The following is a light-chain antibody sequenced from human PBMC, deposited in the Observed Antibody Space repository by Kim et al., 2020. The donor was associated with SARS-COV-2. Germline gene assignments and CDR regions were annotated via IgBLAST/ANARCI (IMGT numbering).Light chain of an antibody. Sequence: QSITIACTGTSSDVGSYNYVSWFQQHPGKAPKLLSYDVSNRPSGVSNRFSGSKSGNTASLTISGLQAEDEADYYCSSYTSSSTLVVFGGGTQLTVL. CDR1: SSDVGSYNY. J-gene: IGLJ2*01. CDR3: SSYTSSSTLVV. V-gene: IGLV2-14*03. CDR2: DVS.